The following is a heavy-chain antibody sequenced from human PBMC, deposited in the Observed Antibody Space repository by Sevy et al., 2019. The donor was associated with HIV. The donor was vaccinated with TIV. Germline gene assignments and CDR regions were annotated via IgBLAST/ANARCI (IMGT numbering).Heavy chain of an antibody. Sequence: SETLSLTCAVSGGSLTGYYWSWIRQPPRKGLEWIGEINHTAGTIYNPSLKSRVTISVDTCKNQFSLKLSSVTAADTAVYYCAGGWQDVVLMVYAPPDYWGQGTLVTVSS. CDR1: GGSLTGYY. CDR3: AGGWQDVVLMVYAPPDY. CDR2: INHTAGT. V-gene: IGHV4-34*01. J-gene: IGHJ4*02. D-gene: IGHD2-8*01.